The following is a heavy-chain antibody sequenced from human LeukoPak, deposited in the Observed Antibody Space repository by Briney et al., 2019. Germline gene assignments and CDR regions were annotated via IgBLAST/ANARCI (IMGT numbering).Heavy chain of an antibody. CDR3: ARDLVRGVIDFDY. CDR1: GYTFTDYY. V-gene: IGHV1-2*02. Sequence: GASVKVSCKASGYTFTDYYIRWVRQAPGQGLEWMGWINPDSGVTNFAQKFQGRVTMTRDTSISTAYMELSRLSSDDTAVYYCARDLVRGVIDFDYWGQGTLVTVSS. CDR2: INPDSGVT. J-gene: IGHJ4*02. D-gene: IGHD3-10*01.